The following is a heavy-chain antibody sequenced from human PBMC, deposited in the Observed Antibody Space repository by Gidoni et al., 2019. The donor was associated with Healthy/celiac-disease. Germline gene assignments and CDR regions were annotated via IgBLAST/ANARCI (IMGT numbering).Heavy chain of an antibody. D-gene: IGHD6-19*01. Sequence: QVQLQESGPGLVKPSETLSLTCTVSGGSISSYYWSWIRQPAGKGLEWIGRIYTSGSTNYNPSLKSRVTMSVDTSKNQFSLKLSSVTAADTAVYYCARSRRLSGWYSVRAFDIWGQGTMVTVSS. CDR3: ARSRRLSGWYSVRAFDI. CDR1: GGSISSYY. CDR2: IYTSGST. V-gene: IGHV4-4*07. J-gene: IGHJ3*02.